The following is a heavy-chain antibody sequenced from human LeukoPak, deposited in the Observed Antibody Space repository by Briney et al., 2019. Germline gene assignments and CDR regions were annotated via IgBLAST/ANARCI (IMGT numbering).Heavy chain of an antibody. CDR1: GYTFTSYD. Sequence: ASVKVSCMASGYTFTSYDINWVRQATGQGLEWMGWMNPNSGNTGYAQKFQGRVTMTRNTSISTAYMELSSLRSEDTAVYYCARRGARYSYGPNWFDPWGQGTLVTVSS. CDR2: MNPNSGNT. V-gene: IGHV1-8*01. D-gene: IGHD5-18*01. J-gene: IGHJ5*02. CDR3: ARRGARYSYGPNWFDP.